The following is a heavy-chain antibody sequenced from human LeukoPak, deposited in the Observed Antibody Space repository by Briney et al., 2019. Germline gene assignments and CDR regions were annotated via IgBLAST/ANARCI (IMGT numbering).Heavy chain of an antibody. D-gene: IGHD2-2*01. CDR2: IYYSGST. V-gene: IGHV4-59*01. CDR3: ARLLGYCSSTSCYGAFDI. CDR1: GGSISSYY. Sequence: PSETLSLTCTVSGGSISSYYWSWIRQPPGKGLEWIGYIYYSGSTNYNPSLKSRVTISVDTSKNQFSLKLSSVTAADTAVYYCARLLGYCSSTSCYGAFDIWAKGQWSPSLQ. J-gene: IGHJ3*02.